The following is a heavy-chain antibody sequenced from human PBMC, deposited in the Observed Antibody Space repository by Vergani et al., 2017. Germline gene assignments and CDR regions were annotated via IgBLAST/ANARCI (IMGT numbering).Heavy chain of an antibody. V-gene: IGHV4-61*02. CDR3: ARTRGASIVRATHYYYYMDV. Sequence: QVQLQESGPGLVKPSQTLSLTCTVSGGSISSGSYYWSWIRQPAGKGLEWIGRIYTSGSTNYNPSLKSRVTISVDTSKNQFSLKLSSVTAADTAVYYCARTRGASIVRATHYYYYMDVWGKGTTVTVSS. CDR2: IYTSGST. D-gene: IGHD1-26*01. J-gene: IGHJ6*03. CDR1: GGSISSGSYY.